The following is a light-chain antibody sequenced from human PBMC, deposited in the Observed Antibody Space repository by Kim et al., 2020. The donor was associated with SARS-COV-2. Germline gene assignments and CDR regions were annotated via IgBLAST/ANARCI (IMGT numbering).Light chain of an antibody. CDR2: KAS. J-gene: IGKJ4*01. CDR3: QQYNSYSLT. CDR1: QTINSW. Sequence: ASVADRVTITCRSSQTINSWLAWYQQKPGKAPNLLIYKASFLDSGVPSRFSGSGSGTEFTLTISSLQPDDFATYYCQQYNSYSLTFGGGTKVDIK. V-gene: IGKV1-5*03.